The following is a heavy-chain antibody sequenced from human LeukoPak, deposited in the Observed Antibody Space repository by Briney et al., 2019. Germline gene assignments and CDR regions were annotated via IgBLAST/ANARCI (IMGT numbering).Heavy chain of an antibody. Sequence: PSETLSLTCTVSGGSISSYYWSWIRQPPGKGLEWIGYIYYSGSTNYNPSLKSRVTISVDTSKNQFSLKLSSVTAADTAVYYCARVVRGYSYGFPDYWGQGTLATVSS. CDR2: IYYSGST. CDR3: ARVVRGYSYGFPDY. J-gene: IGHJ4*02. V-gene: IGHV4-59*01. D-gene: IGHD5-18*01. CDR1: GGSISSYY.